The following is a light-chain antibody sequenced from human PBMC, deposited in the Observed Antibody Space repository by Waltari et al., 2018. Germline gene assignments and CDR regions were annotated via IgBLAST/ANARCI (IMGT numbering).Light chain of an antibody. J-gene: IGKJ2*01. V-gene: IGKV3-15*01. CDR2: GAS. CDR1: QSVSSS. Sequence: EIVMTQSPATLSVSPGERAILSCRASQSVSSSLAWYQQKPGRAPRLLIYGASTRATGIPARFSGSGSGTEFTLTINSLQSEDSAVYYCQQYKNWPPMYTFGQGTKLEIK. CDR3: QQYKNWPPMYT.